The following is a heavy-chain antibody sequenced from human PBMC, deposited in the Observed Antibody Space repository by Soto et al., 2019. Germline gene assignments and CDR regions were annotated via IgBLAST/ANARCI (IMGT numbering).Heavy chain of an antibody. D-gene: IGHD4-4*01. CDR3: ARDDYSNYGAYYYYYMDV. J-gene: IGHJ6*03. Sequence: NPSETLSLTCTVSGGSISSYYWSWIRQPPGKGLEWIGYIYYSGSTNYNPSLKSRVTISVDTSKNQFSLKLSSVTAADTAVYYCARDDYSNYGAYYYYYMDVWGKGTTVTVSS. V-gene: IGHV4-59*01. CDR1: GGSISSYY. CDR2: IYYSGST.